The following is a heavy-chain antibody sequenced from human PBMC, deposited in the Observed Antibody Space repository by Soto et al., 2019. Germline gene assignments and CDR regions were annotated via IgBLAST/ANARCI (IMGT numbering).Heavy chain of an antibody. CDR3: AGSYSSGNWYFDY. D-gene: IGHD3-10*01. Sequence: GALRLSCAASVFSFSAYSMNWVRQAPGKGLEWIAYTSTSSTTKYYADSVRGRFSISRDNANDLLYLDMDKLRDEDTGIYYCAGSYSSGNWYFDYWGLGTPVTVSS. CDR2: TSTSSTTK. CDR1: VFSFSAYS. J-gene: IGHJ4*02. V-gene: IGHV3-48*02.